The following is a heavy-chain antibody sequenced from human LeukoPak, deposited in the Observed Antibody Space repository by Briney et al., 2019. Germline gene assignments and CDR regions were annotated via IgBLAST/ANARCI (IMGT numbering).Heavy chain of an antibody. CDR2: IYSGGST. D-gene: IGHD1-26*01. V-gene: IGHV3-53*01. CDR3: TTDKNLLLIWELLGDY. CDR1: GFTVSSNQ. J-gene: IGHJ4*02. Sequence: GGSLRLSCAASGFTVSSNQMSWVRQAPGKGLEWVSIIYSGGSTYYADSVKGRFTISRDNSKNTLYLQMNSLRAEDTAVYYCTTDKNLLLIWELLGDYWGQGTLVTVSS.